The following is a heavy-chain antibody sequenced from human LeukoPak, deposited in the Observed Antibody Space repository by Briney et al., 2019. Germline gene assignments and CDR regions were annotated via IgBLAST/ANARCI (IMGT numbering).Heavy chain of an antibody. CDR1: GFTFSHYW. Sequence: GGSLRLSCAASGFTFSHYWMTWVRQAPGKGLEWVANIKQDGSEKYYVDSVKGRFTISRDNAKNSLYLQMNSLRAEDTAVYFCASYCYSSSCYIYWGQGTLVTVSS. CDR3: ASYCYSSSCYIY. D-gene: IGHD6-13*01. J-gene: IGHJ4*02. CDR2: IKQDGSEK. V-gene: IGHV3-7*01.